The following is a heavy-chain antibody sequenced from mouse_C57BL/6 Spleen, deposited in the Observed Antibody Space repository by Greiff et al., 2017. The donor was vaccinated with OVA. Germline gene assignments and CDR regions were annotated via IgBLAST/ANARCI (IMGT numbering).Heavy chain of an antibody. D-gene: IGHD4-1*01. CDR3: ASGTGTVLDY. J-gene: IGHJ2*01. CDR2: INPYNGGT. Sequence: VQLKESGPVLVKPGASVKMSCKASGYTFTDYYMNWVKQSHGKSLEWIGVINPYNGGTSYNQKFKGKATLTVDKSSSTAYMELNSLTSEDSAVYYCASGTGTVLDYWGQGTTLTVSS. V-gene: IGHV1-19*01. CDR1: GYTFTDYY.